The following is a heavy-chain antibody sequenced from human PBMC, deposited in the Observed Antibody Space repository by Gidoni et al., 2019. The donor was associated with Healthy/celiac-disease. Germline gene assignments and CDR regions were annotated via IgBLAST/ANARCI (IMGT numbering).Heavy chain of an antibody. Sequence: QLQLQESGPGLVKPSETLSLTCTVSGGSISSSSYYWGWIRQPPGKGLEWIGSIYYSGSTYYNPSLKSRVTISVDTSKNQFSLKLSSVTAADTAVYYCASVLSGYYYVGWFDPWGQGTLVTVSS. J-gene: IGHJ5*02. D-gene: IGHD3-22*01. CDR2: IYYSGST. CDR1: GGSISSSSYY. V-gene: IGHV4-39*01. CDR3: ASVLSGYYYVGWFDP.